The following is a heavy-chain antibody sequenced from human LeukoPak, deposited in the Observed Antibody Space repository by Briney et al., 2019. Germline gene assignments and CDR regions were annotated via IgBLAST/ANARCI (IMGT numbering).Heavy chain of an antibody. J-gene: IGHJ3*01. V-gene: IGHV1-2*02. D-gene: IGHD5-18*01. Sequence: ASVKVSCKASGYTFTGYYMHWVRQAPGQGLEWMGWINPNSGGTNYAQKFQGRVTMTRDTSISTAYMELSRLRSDDTAVYYCARTKGQWSDTGAFDLWGQGTMVTVSS. CDR3: ARTKGQWSDTGAFDL. CDR2: INPNSGGT. CDR1: GYTFTGYY.